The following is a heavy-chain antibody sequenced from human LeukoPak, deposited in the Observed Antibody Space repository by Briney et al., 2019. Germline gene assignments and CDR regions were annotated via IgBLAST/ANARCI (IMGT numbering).Heavy chain of an antibody. V-gene: IGHV3-7*01. CDR3: ARDFLIFYGDYDCGYWFDP. J-gene: IGHJ5*02. CDR1: GFTFSSYW. D-gene: IGHD4-17*01. Sequence: GGSLRLSCAASGFTFSSYWMSWVRQAPGKGLEWVANIKQDGSEKYYVDSVKGRFTISRGNAKNSLYLQMNSLRAEDTAVYYCARDFLIFYGDYDCGYWFDPWGQGTLVTVSS. CDR2: IKQDGSEK.